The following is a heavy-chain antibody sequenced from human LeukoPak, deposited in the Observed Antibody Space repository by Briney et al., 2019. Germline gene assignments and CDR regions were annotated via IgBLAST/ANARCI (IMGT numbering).Heavy chain of an antibody. CDR1: GVSISSTSYY. Sequence: SETLSLTCTVSGVSISSTSYYWGWIRQPPGKGLEWIASIYYSGSTYYNPSLKSRVTISVDTSKNQFSLKLSSVTAADTAVYYCARNIVVVPAAGTGWFDPWGQGTLVTVSS. CDR3: ARNIVVVPAAGTGWFDP. V-gene: IGHV4-39*01. J-gene: IGHJ5*02. CDR2: IYYSGST. D-gene: IGHD2-2*01.